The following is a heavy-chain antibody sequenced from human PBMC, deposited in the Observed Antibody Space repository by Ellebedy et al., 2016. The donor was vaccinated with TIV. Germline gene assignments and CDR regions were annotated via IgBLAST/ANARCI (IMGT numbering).Heavy chain of an antibody. CDR2: INSDGSSI. D-gene: IGHD2-2*01. J-gene: IGHJ4*02. CDR1: GFSFSTYW. Sequence: GESLKISCAASGFSFSTYWMHWVRQAPGKGLVWVSCINSDGSSIGYADSVRGRFTISRDNARNTLYLQMNSLRAEDTAVYYCSRHTEYALDYWGQGALVTVSS. CDR3: SRHTEYALDY. V-gene: IGHV3-74*01.